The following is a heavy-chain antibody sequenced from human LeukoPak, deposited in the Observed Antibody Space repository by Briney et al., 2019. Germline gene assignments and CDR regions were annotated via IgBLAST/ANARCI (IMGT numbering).Heavy chain of an antibody. D-gene: IGHD2-15*01. V-gene: IGHV4-61*02. CDR3: ARDRVDLYYYYYMDV. J-gene: IGHJ6*03. Sequence: PSETLSLTCTVSGGSISSGSYYWSWIRQPAGKGLEWIERIYTSGSTNYNPSLKSRVTISVDTSKNQFSLKLSSVTAADTAVYYCARDRVDLYYYYYMDVWGKGTTVTISS. CDR1: GGSISSGSYY. CDR2: IYTSGST.